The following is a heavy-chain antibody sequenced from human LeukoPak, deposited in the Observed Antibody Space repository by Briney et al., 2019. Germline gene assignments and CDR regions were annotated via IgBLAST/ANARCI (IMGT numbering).Heavy chain of an antibody. D-gene: IGHD4-17*01. J-gene: IGHJ5*02. CDR3: ASERNYGDYVPWFDP. V-gene: IGHV3-7*01. CDR2: IKKDGSEK. Sequence: GGSLRLSCAASGFTFSSYWMSWVRQAPGKGLEGVPNIKKDGSEKYYVDSVKGRFTISRDNAKNSLYLQMNSLRAEDTAVYYCASERNYGDYVPWFDPWGQGTLVTVSS. CDR1: GFTFSSYW.